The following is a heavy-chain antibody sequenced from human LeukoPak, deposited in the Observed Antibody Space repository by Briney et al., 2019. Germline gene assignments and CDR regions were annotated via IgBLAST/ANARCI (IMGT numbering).Heavy chain of an antibody. CDR1: GFIFNTYG. CDR3: AKKLIGNVDYFDY. J-gene: IGHJ4*02. CDR2: ISYDGSRK. D-gene: IGHD2-8*01. V-gene: IGHV3-30*02. Sequence: GGSLRLSCAASGFIFNTYGMHWVRQAPGKGLEWVSYISYDGSRKNYADSVKGRFTISRDNSKNTLFLQMNSLKAEDTAVYYCAKKLIGNVDYFDYWGQGTLVTVSS.